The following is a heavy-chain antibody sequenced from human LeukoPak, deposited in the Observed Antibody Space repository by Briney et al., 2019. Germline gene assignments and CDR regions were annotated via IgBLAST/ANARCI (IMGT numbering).Heavy chain of an antibody. V-gene: IGHV1-18*01. CDR2: ISAYNGNT. CDR3: ARDRSRYCSGGSCYSGYY. D-gene: IGHD2-15*01. J-gene: IGHJ4*02. Sequence: ASVKVSCKASGYTFTSYGISWVRQAPGQGLEWMGWISAYNGNTNYAQKLQGRVTMTTDTSTSTAYMELRSLRSDDTAVYYCARDRSRYCSGGSCYSGYYWGQGTLATVSS. CDR1: GYTFTSYG.